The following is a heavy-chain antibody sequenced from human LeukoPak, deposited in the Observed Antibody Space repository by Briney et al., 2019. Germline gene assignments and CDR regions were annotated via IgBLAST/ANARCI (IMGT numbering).Heavy chain of an antibody. CDR1: GGSISSDTYC. V-gene: IGHV4-31*03. J-gene: IGHJ4*02. D-gene: IGHD2-2*01. CDR2: ISYSGST. CDR3: AAIVVVPAAIDY. Sequence: PSETLSLTCTVSGGSISSDTYCWSWIRQHPGKGLEWIGYISYSGSTYYNPSLKSRVTISVDTSKNQFSLKLSSVTAADTAVCYCAAIVVVPAAIDYWGQGTLVTVSS.